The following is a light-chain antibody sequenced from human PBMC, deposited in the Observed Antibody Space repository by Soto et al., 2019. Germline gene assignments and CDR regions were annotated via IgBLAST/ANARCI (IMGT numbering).Light chain of an antibody. CDR3: QQYYSTPPT. CDR2: WAS. V-gene: IGKV4-1*01. J-gene: IGKJ1*01. Sequence: DIVMTQSPGSLAVSLGERATINCKSSQSVLHSSNNRNYLAWYQQKPGQSPKLLIYWASTRESGVPDRFSGSGSGTDFTLSISSLQAEDVAVYYCQQYYSTPPTFGQGTKVDIK. CDR1: QSVLHSSNNRNY.